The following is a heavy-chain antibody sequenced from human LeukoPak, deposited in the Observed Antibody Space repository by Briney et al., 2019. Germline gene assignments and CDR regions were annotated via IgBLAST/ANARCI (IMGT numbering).Heavy chain of an antibody. CDR3: GRVSESLVDGGVSWTFDN. CDR1: GFTLSSYW. J-gene: IGHJ4*02. CDR2: IKQDGSEK. D-gene: IGHD2-15*01. V-gene: IGHV3-7*03. Sequence: GGSLRLSCAASGFTLSSYWMSWVRQAPGKGLEWVANIKQDGSEKYYVDSVKGRFTISRDNAKNSLYLQMNSLRAEDTAVYYCGRVSESLVDGGVSWTFDNWGQGTLVTVSS.